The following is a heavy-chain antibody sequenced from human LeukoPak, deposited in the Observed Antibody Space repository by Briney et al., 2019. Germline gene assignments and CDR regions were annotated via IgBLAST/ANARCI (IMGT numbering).Heavy chain of an antibody. V-gene: IGHV3-30*19. CDR1: GFTFSSYG. D-gene: IGHD2-2*01. J-gene: IGHJ6*02. CDR2: IWYDGSNK. Sequence: PGGSLGLSCAASGFTFSSYGMHWVRQAPGKGLEWVAVIWYDGSNKYYADSVKGRFTISRDNSKNTLYLQMNSLRAEDTAVYYCARDGWCSTSCKTSDYYYYGMDVWGQGTTVTVSS. CDR3: ARDGWCSTSCKTSDYYYYGMDV.